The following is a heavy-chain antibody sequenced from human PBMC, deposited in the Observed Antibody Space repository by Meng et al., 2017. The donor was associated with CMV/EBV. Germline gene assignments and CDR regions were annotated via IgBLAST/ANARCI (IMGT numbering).Heavy chain of an antibody. V-gene: IGHV3-43*01. Sequence: GESLKISCAASGFTFDDYTMHWVRQASGKGLEWVSLISWDGGSTYYADSVKGRFTISRDNSKNSLYLQMNSLRTEDTALYYCAKDKGGGLDYWGQGTLVTVSS. CDR2: ISWDGGST. J-gene: IGHJ4*02. CDR1: GFTFDDYT. CDR3: AKDKGGGLDY.